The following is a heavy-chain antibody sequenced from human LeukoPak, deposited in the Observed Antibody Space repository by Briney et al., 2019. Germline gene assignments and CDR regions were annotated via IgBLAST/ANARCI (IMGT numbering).Heavy chain of an antibody. D-gene: IGHD3-10*01. CDR2: IHSNGGA. CDR1: GGSISNYY. CDR3: ASSNLGSLGQFDP. Sequence: SETLSLTCTVSGGSISNYYWSWIRQPPGKGLEWIGFIHSNGGANYNASLNSRATILRDTSRSQVSLKLTSVTAADTAVYYCASSNLGSLGQFDPWGQGTLVTVSS. V-gene: IGHV4-59*01. J-gene: IGHJ5*02.